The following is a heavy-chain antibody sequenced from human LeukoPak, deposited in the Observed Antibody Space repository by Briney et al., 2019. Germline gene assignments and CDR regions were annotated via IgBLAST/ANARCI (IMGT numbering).Heavy chain of an antibody. CDR3: ARDRFDERYGSGAEEHAFDI. J-gene: IGHJ3*02. V-gene: IGHV1-18*01. CDR1: GYTFTSYG. D-gene: IGHD3-10*01. CDR2: ISAYNGNT. Sequence: ASVKVSCKASGYTFTSYGISWVRQAPGQGLEWMGWISAYNGNTNYAQKLQGRVTMTRDTSTSTVCMELSSLRSEDTAVYYCARDRFDERYGSGAEEHAFDIWGQGTMVTVSS.